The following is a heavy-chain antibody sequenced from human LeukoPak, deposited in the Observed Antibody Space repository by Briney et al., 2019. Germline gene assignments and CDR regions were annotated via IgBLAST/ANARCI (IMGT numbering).Heavy chain of an antibody. CDR1: GISLSNYA. Sequence: GGSLRLSCVVSGISLSNYAMTWVRQAPGKGLEWVSDISERGGSTTYADSVKGRFTISRDTPLNTLYLQMASLRAEDTAVYFCAKRGIVIRGILVIGYHQEAYHYDFWGQGVLVTVSS. V-gene: IGHV3-23*01. D-gene: IGHD3-10*01. J-gene: IGHJ4*02. CDR3: AKRGIVIRGILVIGYHQEAYHYDF. CDR2: ISERGGST.